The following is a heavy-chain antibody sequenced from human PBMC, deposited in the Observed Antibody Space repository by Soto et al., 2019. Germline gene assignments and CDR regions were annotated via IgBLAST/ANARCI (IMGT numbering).Heavy chain of an antibody. J-gene: IGHJ3*02. Sequence: EVQLVESGGGLVKPGGSLRLSCAASGFTFSSYSMNWVRQAPGKGLEWVSSISSSSSYIYYADSVKGRFTISRDNAKNPLHLQMNSLRAEDPAGDYWARDRGGDLKAFDIWGQGTMVTVSS. CDR1: GFTFSSYS. D-gene: IGHD3-10*01. CDR2: ISSSSSYI. CDR3: ARDRGGDLKAFDI. V-gene: IGHV3-21*01.